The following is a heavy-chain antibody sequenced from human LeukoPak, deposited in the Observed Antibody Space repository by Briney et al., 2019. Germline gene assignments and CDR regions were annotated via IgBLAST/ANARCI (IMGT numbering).Heavy chain of an antibody. J-gene: IGHJ4*02. D-gene: IGHD6-19*01. V-gene: IGHV3-7*01. CDR2: IKQDGSEK. CDR1: GFTFSSYW. Sequence: GGSLRLSCAASGFTFSSYWMSWVRQAPGKGLEWVANIKQDGSEKYYVDSVKGRFTISRDNAKNTLYLQMNSLRAEDTAVYYCAKRGSNSSGWYYFDYWGQGTLVTVSS. CDR3: AKRGSNSSGWYYFDY.